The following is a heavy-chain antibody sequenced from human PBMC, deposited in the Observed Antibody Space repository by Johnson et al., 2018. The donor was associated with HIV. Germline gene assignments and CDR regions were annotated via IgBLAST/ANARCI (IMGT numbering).Heavy chain of an antibody. Sequence: VQLVESGGGLVKPGGSLRLSCAASGFTFSNAWMSWVRQAPGKGLEWVGRIKSKTDGGTTDYAAPVKGRFTISRDNSKNTLYLQMSSLRAGDTAVYYCARGRASWELYDAFEIWGQGTMVIVS. V-gene: IGHV3-15*01. CDR3: ARGRASWELYDAFEI. J-gene: IGHJ3*02. CDR1: GFTFSNAW. D-gene: IGHD1-26*01. CDR2: IKSKTDGGTT.